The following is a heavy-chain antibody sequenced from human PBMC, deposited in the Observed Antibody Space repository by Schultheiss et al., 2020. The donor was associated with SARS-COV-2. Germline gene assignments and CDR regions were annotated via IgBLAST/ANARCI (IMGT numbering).Heavy chain of an antibody. CDR2: IYYSGST. Sequence: SETLSLTCTVSGGSISNYYWSWIRQPPGKGLEWIGHIYYSGSTNYNPSLKSRVTISVDTSNIQFSLKLSSVTAADTAVYYCAKPRRGSWGQGTLVTVSS. CDR3: AKPRRGS. J-gene: IGHJ4*02. CDR1: GGSISNYY. V-gene: IGHV4-59*08. D-gene: IGHD3-16*01.